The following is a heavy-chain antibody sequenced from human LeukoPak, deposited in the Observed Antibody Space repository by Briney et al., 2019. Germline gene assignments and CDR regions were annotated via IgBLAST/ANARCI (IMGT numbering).Heavy chain of an antibody. Sequence: LRLSCAASGFAVSSNHMNWVRQAPGKGLEWIGSIYYSGSTYYNPSLKSRVTISVDTSKNQFSLKLSSVTAADTAVYYCAREQGGVYYFDYWGQGTLVTVSS. J-gene: IGHJ4*02. D-gene: IGHD1-26*01. CDR1: GFAVSSNHM. V-gene: IGHV4-39*07. CDR3: AREQGGVYYFDY. CDR2: IYYSGST.